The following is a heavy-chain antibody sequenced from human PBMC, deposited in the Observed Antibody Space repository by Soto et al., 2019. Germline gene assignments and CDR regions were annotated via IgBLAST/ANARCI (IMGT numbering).Heavy chain of an antibody. J-gene: IGHJ4*02. V-gene: IGHV3-21*04. CDR2: ISSSSSYI. Sequence: PGGSLRLSCAASRFTFSSFSMNWVRKTPGKGLEWVSSISSSSSYIYYADSVKGRFAISRDNAKNSLYLQMNSLRAEDTAVYYCAKEWSYSSGWSHVDYWGQGTQVTVSS. D-gene: IGHD6-19*01. CDR3: AKEWSYSSGWSHVDY. CDR1: RFTFSSFS.